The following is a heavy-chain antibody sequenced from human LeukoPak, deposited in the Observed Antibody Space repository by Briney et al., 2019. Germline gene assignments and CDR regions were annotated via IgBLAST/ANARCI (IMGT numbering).Heavy chain of an antibody. CDR2: TSGSGSST. D-gene: IGHD6-13*01. V-gene: IGHV3-23*01. CDR3: AKEYKAIAAAGIDY. Sequence: PSVSLRLSCAASAFTFISYTMGRVRQAPGKGREGVSATSGSGSSTYYANSLKGPFTITRDNSQNTLYLQMNSLRAEDTAVYYCAKEYKAIAAAGIDYWGQGTLVTVSS. CDR1: AFTFISYT. J-gene: IGHJ4*02.